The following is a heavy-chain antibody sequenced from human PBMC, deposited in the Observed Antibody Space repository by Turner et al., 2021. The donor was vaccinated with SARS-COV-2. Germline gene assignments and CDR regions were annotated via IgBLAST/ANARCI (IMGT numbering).Heavy chain of an antibody. D-gene: IGHD1-26*01. CDR1: GGSISSSSYY. CDR2: IYYSGST. J-gene: IGHJ6*02. CDR3: AGEVVVLTTTHYGMDV. Sequence: QLQLQESGPGLVKPSETLSLTCTVSGGSISSSSYYWGWIRQPPGKGLEWIGSIYYSGSTYYIPSLKSRVTISVDTSKNQFSLKLSSVTAADTAVYYCAGEVVVLTTTHYGMDVWGQGTTVTVSS. V-gene: IGHV4-39*01.